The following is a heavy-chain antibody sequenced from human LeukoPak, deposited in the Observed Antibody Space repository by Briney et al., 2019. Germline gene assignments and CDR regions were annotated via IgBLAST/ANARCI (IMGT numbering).Heavy chain of an antibody. CDR1: GGSFSGYC. CDR3: ARGPLYYYDSSGYYGY. J-gene: IGHJ4*02. V-gene: IGHV4-34*01. CDR2: INHSGST. D-gene: IGHD3-22*01. Sequence: SETLSLTCAVYGGSFSGYCWSWLRQPPGKGLEWIGEINHSGSTNYNPSLKSRVTISVDTSKNQFSLKLSSVTAADTAVYYCARGPLYYYDSSGYYGYWGQGTLVTVSS.